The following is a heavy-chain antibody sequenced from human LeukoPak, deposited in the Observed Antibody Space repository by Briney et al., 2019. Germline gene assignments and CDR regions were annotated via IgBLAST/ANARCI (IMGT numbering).Heavy chain of an antibody. CDR2: ISSSSSYI. J-gene: IGHJ6*03. CDR3: ARVPIGVGANLYYYHYYMDV. Sequence: PGGSLRLSCAASGFTFSSYSMNWVRQAPGKGLEWVSSISSSSSYIYYADSVKGRFTISRDNAKNSLYQQMNSLRAEDTAVYYCARVPIGVGANLYYYHYYMDVWGKGTTVTVSS. V-gene: IGHV3-21*01. D-gene: IGHD1-26*01. CDR1: GFTFSSYS.